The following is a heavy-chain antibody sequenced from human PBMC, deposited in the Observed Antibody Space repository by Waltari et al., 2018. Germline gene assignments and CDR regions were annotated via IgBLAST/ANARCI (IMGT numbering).Heavy chain of an antibody. V-gene: IGHV3-13*01. CDR2: IGTAGDT. D-gene: IGHD3-16*01. CDR1: GFTFSSYD. CDR3: ARAVPTWGAMRGDAFDI. J-gene: IGHJ3*02. Sequence: EVQLVESGGGLVQPGGSLRLSCAASGFTFSSYDMHWVRQATGKGLEWVSAIGTAGDTYYPGSVKGRFTISRENAKNSLYLQMNSLRAGDTAVYYCARAVPTWGAMRGDAFDIWGQGTMVTVSS.